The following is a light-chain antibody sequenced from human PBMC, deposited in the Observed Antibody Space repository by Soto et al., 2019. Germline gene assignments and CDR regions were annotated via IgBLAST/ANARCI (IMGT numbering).Light chain of an antibody. V-gene: IGLV1-40*01. Sequence: QLVLTQPPSVSGAPGRRVTISCTGSSSNIGAGYDVHWYQQLPGTAPKLLIYGNSNRPSGVPDRFSGSKSGTSASLAITGLRAEDEADYYCQSYDSSLSGWVFGGGTKVVVL. CDR3: QSYDSSLSGWV. J-gene: IGLJ3*02. CDR1: SSNIGAGYD. CDR2: GNS.